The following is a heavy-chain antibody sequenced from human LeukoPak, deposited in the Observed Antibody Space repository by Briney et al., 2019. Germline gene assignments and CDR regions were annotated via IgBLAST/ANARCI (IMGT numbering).Heavy chain of an antibody. CDR2: FIFIISSI. V-gene: IGHV3-21*01. J-gene: IGHJ4*02. CDR3: ARVATYSSGWVFDY. Sequence: SFIFIISSIYYAHSVKGRFNIYRDNDKKSVYIEMNSVRGEETAVYYCARVATYSSGWVFDYWGQGTLVTVSS. D-gene: IGHD6-19*01.